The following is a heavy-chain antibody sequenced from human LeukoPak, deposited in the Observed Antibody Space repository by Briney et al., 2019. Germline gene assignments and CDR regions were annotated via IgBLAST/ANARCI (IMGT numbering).Heavy chain of an antibody. Sequence: PGGSLRLSCAASGFTFSTYSMNGVRQAPGKGLEWVSSISGSSSYIYYADSVKGRFTISRDSAQNSLYLQMNSLRAEDTAVYYCARGQSYGWFDPWGQGTLVTVSS. J-gene: IGHJ5*02. V-gene: IGHV3-21*01. CDR1: GFTFSTYS. CDR3: ARGQSYGWFDP. D-gene: IGHD5-18*01. CDR2: ISGSSSYI.